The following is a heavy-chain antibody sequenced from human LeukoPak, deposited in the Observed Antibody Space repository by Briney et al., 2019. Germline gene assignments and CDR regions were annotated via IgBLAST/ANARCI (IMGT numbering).Heavy chain of an antibody. D-gene: IGHD6-13*01. CDR3: ARGGGNIAAADWFDP. CDR2: MNPNSGNT. CDR1: GYTFTSYD. J-gene: IGHJ5*02. V-gene: IGHV1-8*01. Sequence: GASVKVSCKASGYTFTSYDINWVRQATGQGLEWMGWMNPNSGNTGYAQKFQGRVTTTRNTSISTAYMELSSLRSEDTAVYYCARGGGNIAAADWFDPWGQGTLVTVSS.